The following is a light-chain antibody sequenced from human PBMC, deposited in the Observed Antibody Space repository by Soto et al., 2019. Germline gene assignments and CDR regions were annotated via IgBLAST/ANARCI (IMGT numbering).Light chain of an antibody. J-gene: IGLJ2*01. CDR3: GTWDSSLSAGV. CDR1: SSNIGNNY. Sequence: QSVLTQPPSVSAAPGQKVTISCSGSSSNIGNNYVSWYQQLPGTAPKLLIYDNNKRPSGIPDRLSGSKSGTSATLGITGLQTGDDADYYCGTWDSSLSAGVFGGGTNLTVL. V-gene: IGLV1-51*01. CDR2: DNN.